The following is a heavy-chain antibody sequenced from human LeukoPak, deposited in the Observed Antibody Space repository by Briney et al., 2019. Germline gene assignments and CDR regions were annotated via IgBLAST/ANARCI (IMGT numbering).Heavy chain of an antibody. D-gene: IGHD3-22*01. J-gene: IGHJ3*02. CDR1: GFTVSNYY. V-gene: IGHV3-53*01. CDR3: ATVYDTSGEAFDI. Sequence: GGSPRLSCAASGFTVSNYYMSWVRQAPGKGLEWVSVIYSGGSTYYADSVKGRFTISRDNSKNTLYLQMNSLRAEDTAVYFCATVYDTSGEAFDIWGQGTLVTVSS. CDR2: IYSGGST.